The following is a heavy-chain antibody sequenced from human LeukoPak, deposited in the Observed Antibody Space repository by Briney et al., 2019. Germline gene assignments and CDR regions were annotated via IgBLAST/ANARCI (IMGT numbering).Heavy chain of an antibody. CDR2: IKQDGSEK. V-gene: IGHV3-7*01. D-gene: IGHD3-22*01. J-gene: IGHJ4*02. CDR3: ARDVGEEHYYDSSGPIIG. CDR1: GFTFSSYW. Sequence: GGSLRLSCAASGFTFSSYWMSWVRQAPGKGLEWVANIKQDGSEKYYVDSVKGRFTISRDNAKNSLYLQMNSLRAEDTAVYYCARDVGEEHYYDSSGPIIGWGQGTLVTVSS.